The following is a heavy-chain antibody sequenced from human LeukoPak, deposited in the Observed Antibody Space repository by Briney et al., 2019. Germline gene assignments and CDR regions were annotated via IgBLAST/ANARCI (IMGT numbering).Heavy chain of an antibody. V-gene: IGHV3-74*01. J-gene: IGHJ4*02. CDR3: ARGRYSGTTYYFDY. CDR1: GFTVSRHW. D-gene: IGHD5-12*01. CDR2: INSDGRVT. Sequence: GGSLRLSCAASGFTVSRHWMHWVRQAPGKGLVWISRINSDGRVTDYADFVKGRFTISRDNAKNSLYLQMNSLRAEDTAMYYCARGRYSGTTYYFDYWGQGTLVTVSS.